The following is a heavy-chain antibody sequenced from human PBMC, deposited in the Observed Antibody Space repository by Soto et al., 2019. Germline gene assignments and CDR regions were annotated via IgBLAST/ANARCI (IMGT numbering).Heavy chain of an antibody. CDR1: GFSLTDYY. J-gene: IGHJ4*02. CDR3: AGTYGSADY. V-gene: IGHV3-21*02. CDR2: ISSSGSFV. Sequence: EVQLVESGGGLVEPGGSLGLSCAASGFSLTDYYMNWVRQAPGKGLEWVSSISSSGSFVSYADSVKGRFSISRDNAKNLLFLQMNCLRAEDTAVYYCAGTYGSADYWGQGTLVTVSS. D-gene: IGHD3-10*01.